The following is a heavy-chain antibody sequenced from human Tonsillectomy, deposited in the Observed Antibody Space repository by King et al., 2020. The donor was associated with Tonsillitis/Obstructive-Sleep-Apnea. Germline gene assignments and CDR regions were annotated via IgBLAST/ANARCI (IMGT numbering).Heavy chain of an antibody. CDR1: GFTVSSNY. CDR2: IYSGGST. Sequence: VQLVESGGGLIQPGGSLRLSCAASGFTVSSNYMSWVRQAPGQGLEWVSVIYSGGSTYYADSVKGRFTISRDNSKNTLYLQMNSLRAEDTAVYYCARGKSTMIVGGAVEIWGPGTMVTVSS. CDR3: ARGKSTMIVGGAVEI. V-gene: IGHV3-53*01. D-gene: IGHD3-22*01. J-gene: IGHJ3*02.